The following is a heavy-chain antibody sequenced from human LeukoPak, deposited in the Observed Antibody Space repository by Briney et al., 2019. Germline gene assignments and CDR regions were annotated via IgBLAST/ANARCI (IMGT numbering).Heavy chain of an antibody. J-gene: IGHJ6*02. CDR3: TRDRHGMAV. V-gene: IGHV3-13*01. CDR2: IGAAGDT. CDR1: GFTLSDYD. Sequence: GSLRLSCAASGFTLSDYDMHWVRRGTGKGLEWVSAIGAAGDTYYQGSVKGRFTISRDEVKNFLYLQMNSLRVEDTAVYYCTRDRHGMAVWGQGTTVTVSS.